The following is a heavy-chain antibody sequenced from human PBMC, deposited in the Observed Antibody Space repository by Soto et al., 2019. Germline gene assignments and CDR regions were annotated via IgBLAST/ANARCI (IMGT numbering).Heavy chain of an antibody. CDR1: GGSFSTYN. D-gene: IGHD3-9*01. CDR3: ARDGATDVFLTYHPPR. V-gene: IGHV1-69*08. Sequence: QVQLVQSGAEVKKPGSSVKVSCKATGGSFSTYNINYVRQAPGQGLEWMGKIIPVLGIVNYARKFQGIVTITADKCTRTGSMELSSLRTEETAVYYCARDGATDVFLTYHPPRWGPGTLVTVSS. J-gene: IGHJ4*02. CDR2: IIPVLGIV.